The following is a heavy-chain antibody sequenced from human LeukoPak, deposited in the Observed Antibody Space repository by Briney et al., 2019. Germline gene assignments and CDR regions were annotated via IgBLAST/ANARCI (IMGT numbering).Heavy chain of an antibody. CDR1: GFTFSSYW. Sequence: PGGSLRLSCAASGFTFSSYWMSWVRQAPGKGLEWVANIKQDGSEKYYVDSVKSRFTISRDNAKNSLYLQMNSLRAEDTAVYYCARDLRPYYFDYWGQGTLVTVSS. CDR2: IKQDGSEK. V-gene: IGHV3-7*01. J-gene: IGHJ4*02. CDR3: ARDLRPYYFDY.